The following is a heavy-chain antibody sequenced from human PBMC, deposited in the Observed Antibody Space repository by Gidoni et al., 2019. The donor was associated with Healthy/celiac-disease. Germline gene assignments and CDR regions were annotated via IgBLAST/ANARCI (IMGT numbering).Heavy chain of an antibody. J-gene: IGHJ6*02. CDR2: ISSSSSYI. D-gene: IGHD6-13*01. CDR1: GFPFSSYS. CDR3: ARVSSSWYHYYYGMDV. Sequence: VQLVESGGGLVKPGGSLRLSCAPSGFPFSSYSMNWVRQAPGKGLEWVSSISSSSSYIYYADSVKGRFTISRDNAKNSLYLQMNSLRAEDTAVYYCARVSSSWYHYYYGMDVWGQGTTVTVSS. V-gene: IGHV3-21*01.